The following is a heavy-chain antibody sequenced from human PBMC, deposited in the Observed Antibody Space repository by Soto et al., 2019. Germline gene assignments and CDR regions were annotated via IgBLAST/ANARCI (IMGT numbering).Heavy chain of an antibody. J-gene: IGHJ4*02. CDR1: GFTFSSYA. Sequence: EVQLVESGGGLVQPGGSLRLSCVASGFTFSSYAMHWARQAPGKGLEFVSGIGSDGEDTYYANSVQGRFTISRDNSKNTLYLQMGSLRADDTAVYYCARDDAYWGQGTLVPLSS. V-gene: IGHV3-64*01. CDR3: ARDDAY. CDR2: IGSDGEDT.